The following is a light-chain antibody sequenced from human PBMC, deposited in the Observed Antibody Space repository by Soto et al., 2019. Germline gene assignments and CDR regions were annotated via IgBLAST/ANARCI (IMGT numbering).Light chain of an antibody. Sequence: EIVLTQSPGTLSLSPGERATLSCRASQSVSSSYLAWHQQKPGQAPRLLIHGASSRATGIPDRFSGSGSGTDFTLTISRLEPEDFAVYYCQQHGSSPWTFGQGTKVE. CDR3: QQHGSSPWT. CDR1: QSVSSSY. J-gene: IGKJ1*01. CDR2: GAS. V-gene: IGKV3-20*01.